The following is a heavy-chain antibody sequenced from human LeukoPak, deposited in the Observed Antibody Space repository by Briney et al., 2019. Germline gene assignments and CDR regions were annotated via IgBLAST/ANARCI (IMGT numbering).Heavy chain of an antibody. V-gene: IGHV3-23*01. CDR2: ISGSGGST. CDR1: GFTFSSYA. CDR3: AKAPEYCSGGSCYSSPQNYFDY. J-gene: IGHJ4*02. D-gene: IGHD2-15*01. Sequence: GGSLRLSCAASGFTFSSYAMSWVRQAPGKGLEWVSAISGSGGSTYYADSVKGRFTISRDNSKNTLYLQMNSLRAEDTPVYYCAKAPEYCSGGSCYSSPQNYFDYWGQGTLVTVSS.